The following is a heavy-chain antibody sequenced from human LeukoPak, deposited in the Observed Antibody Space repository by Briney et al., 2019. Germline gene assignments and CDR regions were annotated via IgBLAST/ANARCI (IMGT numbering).Heavy chain of an antibody. V-gene: IGHV3-7*03. Sequence: GGSLRLSCAASGFTFSSYWMSWVRQAPGKGLEWVANIKQDGSEKYYVDSVKGRFTISRDNAKNSLYLQMNSLRAEDTAVYYCARDNTAMVIGDGYYYYYGMDVWGQGTTVTVSS. D-gene: IGHD5-18*01. CDR3: ARDNTAMVIGDGYYYYYGMDV. J-gene: IGHJ6*02. CDR1: GFTFSSYW. CDR2: IKQDGSEK.